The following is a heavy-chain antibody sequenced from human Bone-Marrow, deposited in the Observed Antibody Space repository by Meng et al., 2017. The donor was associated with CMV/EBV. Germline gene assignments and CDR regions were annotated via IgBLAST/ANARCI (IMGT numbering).Heavy chain of an antibody. J-gene: IGHJ4*02. D-gene: IGHD3-3*01. CDR3: ARALSQLRFLEWLSPHYFDY. Sequence: KVSCKASGYTFTGYYMHWVRQAPGQGLEWMGWINPNSGGTNYAQKFQGRVTMTRDTSISTAYMELSRLRSDDTAVYYCARALSQLRFLEWLSPHYFDYWGQGTLVTVSS. CDR1: GYTFTGYY. V-gene: IGHV1-2*02. CDR2: INPNSGGT.